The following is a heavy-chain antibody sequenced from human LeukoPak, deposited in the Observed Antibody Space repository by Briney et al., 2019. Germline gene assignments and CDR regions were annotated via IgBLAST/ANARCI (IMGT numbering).Heavy chain of an antibody. D-gene: IGHD2-2*01. Sequence: GRSLRLSCAASGFTFSSYGMHWVRQAPGKGLEWVAVISYDGSNKYYADSVKGRFTISRDNSKNTLYLQMNSLRAEDTAVYYCAFTPQGYCSSTSCYELDYWGQETLVTVSS. J-gene: IGHJ4*02. V-gene: IGHV3-30*03. CDR3: AFTPQGYCSSTSCYELDY. CDR1: GFTFSSYG. CDR2: ISYDGSNK.